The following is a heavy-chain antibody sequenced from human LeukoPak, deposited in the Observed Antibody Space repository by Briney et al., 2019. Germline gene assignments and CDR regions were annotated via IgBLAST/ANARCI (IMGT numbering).Heavy chain of an antibody. CDR1: GGSISSSSFY. J-gene: IGHJ3*02. CDR3: ARHSRSGYSDYESAFDI. D-gene: IGHD5-12*01. V-gene: IGHV4-39*01. Sequence: SETLSLTCTVSGGSISSSSFYWDWIRQPPGKGLEWIGTIFYSGGTYYNPSLKSRITISVDTSKNQFSLKLSSVTAADTAVYYCARHSRSGYSDYESAFDIWGQGTMVIDSS. CDR2: IFYSGGT.